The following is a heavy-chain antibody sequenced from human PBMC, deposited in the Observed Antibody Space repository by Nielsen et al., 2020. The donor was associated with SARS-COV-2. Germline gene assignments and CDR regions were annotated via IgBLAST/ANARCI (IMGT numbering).Heavy chain of an antibody. J-gene: IGHJ3*02. CDR1: GFTFDDYA. CDR3: AKDYYYDSSGYAFDI. V-gene: IGHV3-9*01. Sequence: SLKISCAASGFTFDDYAMHWVRQAPGEGLEWVSGISWNSGSIGYADSVKGRFTISRDNAKNSLYLQMNSLRAEDTALYYCAKDYYYDSSGYAFDIWGQGTMVTVSS. D-gene: IGHD3-22*01. CDR2: ISWNSGSI.